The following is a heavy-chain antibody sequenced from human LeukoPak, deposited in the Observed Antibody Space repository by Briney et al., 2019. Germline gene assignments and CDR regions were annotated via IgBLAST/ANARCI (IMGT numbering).Heavy chain of an antibody. D-gene: IGHD6-6*01. CDR3: ARGGVYSTSAVDY. CDR1: GFTFSSTG. J-gene: IGHJ4*02. V-gene: IGHV3-30*03. CDR2: ISYDGSSK. Sequence: GGSLRLSCAASGFTFSSTGMHWVRQAPGKGLDWVASISYDGSSKKYVDSVKGRFTISRDNSKRTLYLQMNSLRAEDTAVYYCARGGVYSTSAVDYWGQGTLVTVSS.